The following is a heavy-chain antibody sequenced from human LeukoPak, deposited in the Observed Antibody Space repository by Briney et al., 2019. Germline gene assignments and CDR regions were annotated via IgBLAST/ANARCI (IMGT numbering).Heavy chain of an antibody. D-gene: IGHD2-15*01. Sequence: PSETLSLTCTVSGGAISSVNYYWSWIRQPPGKGLEWIGYIYHSGSTYYNPSLKSRVTISVDRSKNQFSLKLSSVTAADTAVYYCARVGVRAATTYFDYWGQGTLVTVSS. V-gene: IGHV4-30-2*01. J-gene: IGHJ4*02. CDR2: IYHSGST. CDR3: ARVGVRAATTYFDY. CDR1: GGAISSVNYY.